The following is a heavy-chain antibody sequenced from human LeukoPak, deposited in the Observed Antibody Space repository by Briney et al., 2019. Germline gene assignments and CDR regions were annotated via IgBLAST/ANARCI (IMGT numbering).Heavy chain of an antibody. CDR3: ARDGNDSSGYYPPYFDY. CDR1: GYTFTSYY. Sequence: VASVKVSCKASGYTFTSYYMHWVRQAPGQGLEWMGIINPSGGSTSYAQKFQGRVTMTRDTSTSTVYMELSSPRSEDTAVYYCARDGNDSSGYYPPYFDYWGQGTLVTVSS. J-gene: IGHJ4*02. CDR2: INPSGGST. V-gene: IGHV1-46*01. D-gene: IGHD3-22*01.